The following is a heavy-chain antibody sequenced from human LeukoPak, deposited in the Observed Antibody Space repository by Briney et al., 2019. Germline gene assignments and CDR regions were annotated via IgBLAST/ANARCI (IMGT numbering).Heavy chain of an antibody. V-gene: IGHV4-59*01. D-gene: IGHD5-24*01. CDR2: IYYSGST. CDR3: ARVEMATIALDY. CDR1: GGSISSYY. Sequence: SETLSLTCTVSGGSISSYYWSWIRQPPGKGLEWIGYIYYSGSTNYNPSLKSRVTISVDTSKNQFSLKLSSVTAADTAVYYCARVEMATIALDYWGQGTLATVSA. J-gene: IGHJ4*02.